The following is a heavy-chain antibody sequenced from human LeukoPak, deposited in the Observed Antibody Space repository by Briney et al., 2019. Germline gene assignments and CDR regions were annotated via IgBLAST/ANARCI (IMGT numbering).Heavy chain of an antibody. CDR3: VRRYGSGSSYYFDY. D-gene: IGHD3-10*01. J-gene: IGHJ4*02. Sequence: GGSLRLSCAASGVTFRSYWMHWGRQDPGKGLVWVSRINTGGSSTSYADSVKGRFTISRDNAKNTLYLQMNSLRAEDTAVYYCVRRYGSGSSYYFDYWGRGTLVTVS. V-gene: IGHV3-74*01. CDR1: GVTFRSYW. CDR2: INTGGSST.